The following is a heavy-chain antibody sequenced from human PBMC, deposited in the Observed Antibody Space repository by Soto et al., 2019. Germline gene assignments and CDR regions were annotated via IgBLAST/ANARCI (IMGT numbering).Heavy chain of an antibody. CDR3: ARQTIFGVVINISAQY. D-gene: IGHD3-3*01. CDR2: ISYDGSNK. Sequence: QVQLVESGGGVVQPGRSLRLSCAASGFTFSSYAMHWVRQAPGKWLEWVAVISYDGSNKYYADSVKGRFTISRDNSKYTLYLQMTSLRAEDTAVHYCARQTIFGVVINISAQYWGQGTLVTVSS. J-gene: IGHJ1*01. CDR1: GFTFSSYA. V-gene: IGHV3-30-3*01.